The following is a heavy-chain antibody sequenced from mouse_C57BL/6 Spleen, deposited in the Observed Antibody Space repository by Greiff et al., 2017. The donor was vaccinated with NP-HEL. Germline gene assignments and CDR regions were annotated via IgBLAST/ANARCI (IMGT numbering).Heavy chain of an antibody. CDR1: GYTFTSYW. CDR3: ARSGDYDYSFAY. D-gene: IGHD2-4*01. V-gene: IGHV1-59*01. J-gene: IGHJ3*01. CDR2: IDPSDSYT. Sequence: VQLQQPGAELVRPGTSVKLSCKASGYTFTSYWMHWVKQRPGQGLEWIGVIDPSDSYTNYNQKFKGKATLTVDTSSSTAYMQLSSLTSEDSAVYYCARSGDYDYSFAYWGQGTLVTVSA.